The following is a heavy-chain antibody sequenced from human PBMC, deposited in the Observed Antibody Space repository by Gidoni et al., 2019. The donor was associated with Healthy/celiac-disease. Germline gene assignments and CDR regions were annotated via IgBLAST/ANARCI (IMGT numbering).Heavy chain of an antibody. Sequence: QVQLQQCGAGLLKPSETLSLTCAVYGGSFIGYYCSWIRQTPGKGLEWIGEINHSGSTNYNPSLKSRVTISVDTSKNQFSLKLSSVTAADTAVYYCARAATKRRNNWFDPWGQGTLVTVSS. D-gene: IGHD1-26*01. CDR3: ARAATKRRNNWFDP. J-gene: IGHJ5*02. CDR2: INHSGST. V-gene: IGHV4-34*01. CDR1: GGSFIGYY.